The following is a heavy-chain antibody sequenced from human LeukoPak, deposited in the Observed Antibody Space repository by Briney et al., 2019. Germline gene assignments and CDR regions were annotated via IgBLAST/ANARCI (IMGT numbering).Heavy chain of an antibody. V-gene: IGHV1-18*01. CDR1: GYTFTSYG. D-gene: IGHD5-18*01. Sequence: ASVKVSCKASGYTFTSYGISWVRQAPGQGLEWMGWISAYNGNTNYAQKLQGRVTMTTDTSTSTAYMELRSLRSDDTAVYYCASSSRNSYGHMDDAFDIWGQGTMVTVSS. CDR2: ISAYNGNT. J-gene: IGHJ3*02. CDR3: ASSSRNSYGHMDDAFDI.